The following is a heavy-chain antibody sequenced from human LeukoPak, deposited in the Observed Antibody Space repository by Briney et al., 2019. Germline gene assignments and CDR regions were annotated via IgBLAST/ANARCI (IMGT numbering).Heavy chain of an antibody. CDR1: GFTFSSYA. V-gene: IGHV3-20*04. D-gene: IGHD3-10*01. J-gene: IGHJ6*03. CDR3: ARARYYYGSEDMDV. CDR2: INWNGGST. Sequence: GPSLRLSCAASGFTFSSYAIHWVRQAPGKGLEWVSGINWNGGSTGYADSVKGRFTISRDNAKNSLYLQMNSLRAEDTALYYCARARYYYGSEDMDVWGKGTTVTVSS.